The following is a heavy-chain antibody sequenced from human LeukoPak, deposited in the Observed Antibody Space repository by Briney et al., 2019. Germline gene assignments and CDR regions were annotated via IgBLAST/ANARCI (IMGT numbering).Heavy chain of an antibody. J-gene: IGHJ5*02. CDR1: GGSISSNSYY. CDR2: IYYSRST. CDR3: ARLLYCFNGVCFNWFDP. D-gene: IGHD2-8*01. Sequence: SETLSLTCTVSGGSISSNSYYWGWIRQPPGKGLEWIGNIYYSRSTYYNPSLKSRVTISVDTSKNQFSLKLSSVTAADTAVYYCARLLYCFNGVCFNWFDPWGQGTLVTVCS. V-gene: IGHV4-39*01.